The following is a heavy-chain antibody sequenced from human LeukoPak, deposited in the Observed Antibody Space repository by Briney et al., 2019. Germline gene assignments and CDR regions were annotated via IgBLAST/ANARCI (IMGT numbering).Heavy chain of an antibody. D-gene: IGHD3/OR15-3a*01. Sequence: SETLSLTCTVSGGSISSYYWSWIRQPPGKGLDWIGYIYYSGSTNYNPSLKSRVTISVDTSKNQFSLKLSSVTAADTAVYYCARHGPPYGMDVWGQGTTVTVSS. J-gene: IGHJ6*02. CDR3: ARHGPPYGMDV. CDR1: GGSISSYY. CDR2: IYYSGST. V-gene: IGHV4-59*01.